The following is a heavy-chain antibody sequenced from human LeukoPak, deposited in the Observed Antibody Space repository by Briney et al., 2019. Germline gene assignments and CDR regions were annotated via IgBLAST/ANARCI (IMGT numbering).Heavy chain of an antibody. V-gene: IGHV1-2*02. J-gene: IGHJ6*02. CDR1: GYTFTGYY. CDR2: INPNSGGT. Sequence: ATVKVSCKASGYTFTGYYMHWVRQAPGPGLEWMGCINPNSGGTNYAQKFEGRVTMTRDTSISTAYMELSRPRSDDTAVYYCARVQPYGGYGMDVWGQGTTVTVSS. CDR3: ARVQPYGGYGMDV. D-gene: IGHD3-10*01.